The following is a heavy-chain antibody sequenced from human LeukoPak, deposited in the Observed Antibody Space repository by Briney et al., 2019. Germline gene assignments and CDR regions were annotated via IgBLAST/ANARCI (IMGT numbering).Heavy chain of an antibody. CDR2: ISGSGGST. CDR1: GFTFSSYW. CDR3: ARSGVGGSYGDYFDY. Sequence: GGSLRLSCAASGFTFSSYWMSWVRQAPGKGLEWVSAISGSGGSTYYADSVKGRFTISRDNSKNTLYLQMNSLRAEDTAVYYCARSGVGGSYGDYFDYWGQGTLVTVSS. J-gene: IGHJ4*02. D-gene: IGHD1-26*01. V-gene: IGHV3-23*01.